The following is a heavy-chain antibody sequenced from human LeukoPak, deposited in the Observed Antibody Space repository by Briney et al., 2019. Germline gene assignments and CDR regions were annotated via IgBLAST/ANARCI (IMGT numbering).Heavy chain of an antibody. CDR3: ARSLKVSAALDVFDI. CDR2: ISRSGGSI. Sequence: GGSLRLSCAASGFTFSSHSMNWVRQPPGKGLEWVSSISRSGGSIYYADSLEGRFTISRDNAKNSLYLQMNSLRAEDTAVYFCARSLKVSAALDVFDIWGQGTMVTVSS. V-gene: IGHV3-21*01. D-gene: IGHD2-2*01. J-gene: IGHJ3*02. CDR1: GFTFSSHS.